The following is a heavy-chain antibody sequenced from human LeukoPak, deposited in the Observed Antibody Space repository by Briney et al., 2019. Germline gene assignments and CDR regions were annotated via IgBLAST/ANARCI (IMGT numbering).Heavy chain of an antibody. J-gene: IGHJ6*02. CDR2: IWYDGSNK. V-gene: IGHV3-33*01. D-gene: IGHD3-10*01. CDR1: GFTFSSYG. Sequence: GGSLRLSCAASGFTFSSYGMHWVRQAPGKGLEWVAVIWYDGSNKYYADSVKGRFTISRDNSKNTLYLQMNSLRAEDTAVYYCARGRSDLYYGSGSPYGMDVWGQGTTVTVSS. CDR3: ARGRSDLYYGSGSPYGMDV.